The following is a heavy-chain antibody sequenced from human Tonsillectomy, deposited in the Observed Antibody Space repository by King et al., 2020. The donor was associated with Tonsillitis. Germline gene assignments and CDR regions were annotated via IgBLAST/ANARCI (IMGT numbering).Heavy chain of an antibody. V-gene: IGHV1-2*02. CDR3: ARDRRLPIGWFDP. CDR1: GYTFSDNY. D-gene: IGHD5-12*01. CDR2: INPNSGAT. J-gene: IGHJ5*02. Sequence: VQLVQSGAEVKKPGASVKVSCKASGYTFSDNYIHWVRQAPGQGLEWMGWINPNSGATTYAQKFQGRVTLTRDTSISTAYMDLSRLTSDDTAVYYCARDRRLPIGWFDPWGQGTLVTVSS.